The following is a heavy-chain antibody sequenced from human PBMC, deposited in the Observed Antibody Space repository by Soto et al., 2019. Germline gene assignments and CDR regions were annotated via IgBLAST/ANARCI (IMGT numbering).Heavy chain of an antibody. Sequence: QLQLQESGPGLVKPSETLSLTCPVSGGSISSSSYYWGWIRQPPGKGLEWIGSIYYSGSTYYNPSLKSRVTISVDTSKNQFSLKLSPVTAADTAVYYCARKDLVENDALDIWGQGTMVTVSS. CDR2: IYYSGST. D-gene: IGHD5-12*01. CDR3: ARKDLVENDALDI. V-gene: IGHV4-39*01. J-gene: IGHJ3*02. CDR1: GGSISSSSYY.